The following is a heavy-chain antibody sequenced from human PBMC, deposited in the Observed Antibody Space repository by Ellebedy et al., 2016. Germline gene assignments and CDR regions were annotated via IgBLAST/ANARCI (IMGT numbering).Heavy chain of an antibody. CDR1: GFTFSTYS. V-gene: IGHV3-30-3*01. Sequence: GESLKISXAASGFTFSTYSVHWVRQAPGKGLGWVAVISDDGTYKYYADSVKGRFTISRDTSKNTVYLQMTSLGTEGTAVYYCAKDLGLFGVGATIDYWGQGTLVTVSS. D-gene: IGHD1-26*01. CDR2: ISDDGTYK. J-gene: IGHJ4*02. CDR3: AKDLGLFGVGATIDY.